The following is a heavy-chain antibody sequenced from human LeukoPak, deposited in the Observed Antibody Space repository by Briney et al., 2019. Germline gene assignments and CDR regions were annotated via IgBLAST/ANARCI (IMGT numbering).Heavy chain of an antibody. CDR2: IHYSGTT. CDR3: ARFGTSSSRFFDQ. D-gene: IGHD6-6*01. CDR1: GGSISAYY. V-gene: IGHV4-59*01. Sequence: SETLSLTCTVSGGSISAYYWSWIRQPPGKGLEWIGYIHYSGTTNYYPSLKSRVTIALDTSKNQLSLKLNSVTAADTAVYYCARFGTSSSRFFDQWGQGTLLTVSS. J-gene: IGHJ4*02.